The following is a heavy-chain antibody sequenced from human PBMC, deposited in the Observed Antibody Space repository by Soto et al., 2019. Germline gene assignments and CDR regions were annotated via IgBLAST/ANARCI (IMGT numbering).Heavy chain of an antibody. V-gene: IGHV1-2*02. J-gene: IGHJ4*02. D-gene: IGHD3-16*01. CDR3: ARGPPVGVLSDYFDY. CDR1: GYTFTGYY. CDR2: INPNSGGT. Sequence: ASVKVSCKASGYTFTGYYMHWVRQAPGQGLEWMGWINPNSGGTNYAQKFQGRVTMTRDTSISTAYMELSRLRSDDTAVYYCARGPPVGVLSDYFDYWGQGTLVTSPQ.